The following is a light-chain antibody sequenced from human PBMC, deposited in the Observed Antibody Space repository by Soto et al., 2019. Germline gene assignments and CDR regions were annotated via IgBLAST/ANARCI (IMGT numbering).Light chain of an antibody. CDR1: QSVRSSS. CDR2: GAS. V-gene: IGKV3-20*01. CDR3: QQYGSSGT. J-gene: IGKJ1*01. Sequence: EIVLTQSPGTLSLSPGERATLSCRASQSVRSSSLAWYQQKPGQAPRLLIYGASSRATGIPDRFSGSGSGADFTLTISRLEPEDFAVYFCQQYGSSGTFGQGT.